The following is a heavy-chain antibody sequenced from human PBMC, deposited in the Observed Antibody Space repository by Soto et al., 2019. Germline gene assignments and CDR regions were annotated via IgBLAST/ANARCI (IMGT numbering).Heavy chain of an antibody. V-gene: IGHV3-23*01. J-gene: IGHJ3*02. CDR2: ISNNVGAT. D-gene: IGHD3-3*01. Sequence: EVQLLESGGGLVQPGGSLRLSCAASGFSFTTYAMNWVRQAPGKGLEWVSLISNNVGATFYADSVRGRFTISRDISKSTLSLQMNSPRAEDTAMYYCARRSYGAFDIWGRGTMVTVSS. CDR1: GFSFTTYA. CDR3: ARRSYGAFDI.